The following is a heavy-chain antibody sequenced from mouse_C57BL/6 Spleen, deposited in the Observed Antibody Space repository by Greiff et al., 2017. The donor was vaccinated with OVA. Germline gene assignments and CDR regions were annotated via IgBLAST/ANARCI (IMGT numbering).Heavy chain of an antibody. CDR1: GFNIKDYY. CDR2: IDPEDGDT. J-gene: IGHJ2*01. V-gene: IGHV14-1*01. D-gene: IGHD2-3*01. CDR3: TARGGIYDGYL. Sequence: EVQLQQSGAELVQPWASVKLSCTASGFNIKDYYMHWVKQRPEQGLEWIGRIDPEDGDTEYAPKFQGKATMTADTSSNTAYLQLSSLTSEDTAVYYCTARGGIYDGYLWGKGTTLTVAS.